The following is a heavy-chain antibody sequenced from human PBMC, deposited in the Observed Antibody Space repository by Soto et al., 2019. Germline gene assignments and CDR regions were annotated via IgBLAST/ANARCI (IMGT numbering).Heavy chain of an antibody. CDR1: GFTFNTYG. CDR2: ISYDGSLK. V-gene: IGHV3-30*03. Sequence: QVQLVESGGGVVQPGRSLRLSCAASGFTFNTYGMHWVRQAPGKGLEWVALISYDGSLKYYADSVKGRFTISRDNSKNTLYLQMNSLRAEDTAVYYCARERKYQLLSTIFYYYYGMDVWGQGTTVTVSS. D-gene: IGHD2-2*01. J-gene: IGHJ6*02. CDR3: ARERKYQLLSTIFYYYYGMDV.